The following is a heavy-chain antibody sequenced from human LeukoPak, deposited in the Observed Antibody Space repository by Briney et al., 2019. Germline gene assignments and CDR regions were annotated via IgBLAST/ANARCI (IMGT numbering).Heavy chain of an antibody. CDR2: ISGSGGST. D-gene: IGHD6-6*01. V-gene: IGHV3-23*01. CDR3: AKDRIAARPGDY. J-gene: IGHJ4*02. Sequence: GGSLRLSCADSGSASTFSSYAMSWVRQAPGKGLEWVSAISGSGGSTYYADSVKGRFTISRDNSKNTLYLQMNSLRAEDTAVYYCAKDRIAARPGDYWGQGTLVTVSS. CDR1: GSASTFSSYA.